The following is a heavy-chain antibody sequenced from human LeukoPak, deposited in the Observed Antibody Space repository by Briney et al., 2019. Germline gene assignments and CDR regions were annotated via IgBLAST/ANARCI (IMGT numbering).Heavy chain of an antibody. CDR3: ARAPVSYYYDIPDY. J-gene: IGHJ4*02. CDR1: GGSFSGYY. Sequence: SETLSLTCAVYGGSFSGYYWTWIRQPPGKGLEWIGEINHSGSTNYNPSLKSRVTISVDTSKNQFSLKVSSVTAADTAVYYCARAPVSYYYDIPDYWGQGILVTVSS. CDR2: INHSGST. V-gene: IGHV4-34*01. D-gene: IGHD3-22*01.